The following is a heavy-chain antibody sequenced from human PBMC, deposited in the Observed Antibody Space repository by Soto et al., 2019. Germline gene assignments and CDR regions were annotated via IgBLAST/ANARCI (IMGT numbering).Heavy chain of an antibody. CDR2: IIPNFGTT. V-gene: IGHV1-69*01. J-gene: IGHJ4*02. Sequence: QVQLVQSGAEVKKPGSSVKVSCKASGGTFSNDAVSWVRQAPGQGLEWMGGIIPNFGTTNHAQNFQGRVSITADESTSTVYMELSSLRSDDTAVYYCARAADYRFLSIDSWGQGTLVTVS. CDR1: GGTFSNDA. CDR3: ARAADYRFLSIDS. D-gene: IGHD3-10*01.